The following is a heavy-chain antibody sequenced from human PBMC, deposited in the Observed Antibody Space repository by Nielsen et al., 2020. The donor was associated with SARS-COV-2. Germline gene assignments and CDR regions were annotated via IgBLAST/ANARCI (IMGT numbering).Heavy chain of an antibody. CDR3: ARVGGVEFEY. J-gene: IGHJ4*02. D-gene: IGHD3-16*01. Sequence: SETLSLTCTVSGGSISSYYWSWIRQPPGKGLEWIGYIYYSGSTNYNPSLKSRVTISVDTSKNQFSLKLSSVTAADTAVYYCARVGGVEFEYWGQGTLVTVSS. CDR1: GGSISSYY. V-gene: IGHV4-59*01. CDR2: IYYSGST.